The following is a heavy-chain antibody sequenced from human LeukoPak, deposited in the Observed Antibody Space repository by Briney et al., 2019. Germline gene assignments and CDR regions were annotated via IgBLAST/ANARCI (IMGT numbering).Heavy chain of an antibody. CDR2: IRSKAHDWTP. Sequence: GGSLRLSCTTSGFTFGDYGFNWVRQAPGKGLEWVGVIRSKAHDWTPQYAASVQGRFTISRDDSKGIAYLQMNSLKTEDTAVYYCTRAGGYDNYLDYWGQGTPVTVSS. CDR1: GFTFGDYG. V-gene: IGHV3-49*04. D-gene: IGHD5-12*01. J-gene: IGHJ4*02. CDR3: TRAGGYDNYLDY.